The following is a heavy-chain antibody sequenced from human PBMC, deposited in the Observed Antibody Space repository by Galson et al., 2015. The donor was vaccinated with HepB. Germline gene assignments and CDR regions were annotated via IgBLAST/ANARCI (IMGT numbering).Heavy chain of an antibody. Sequence: TLSLTCTVSGDSISSGAYYWSWIRQHPGKGLEWIGYIYYSGSTNYNPSLKSRFTISVDPSKNQFSLKLSSVTAADTAVYYCARAAGSQYFDYWGQGTLVTVSS. CDR2: IYYSGST. J-gene: IGHJ4*02. CDR3: ARAAGSQYFDY. V-gene: IGHV4-31*03. D-gene: IGHD6-13*01. CDR1: GDSISSGAYY.